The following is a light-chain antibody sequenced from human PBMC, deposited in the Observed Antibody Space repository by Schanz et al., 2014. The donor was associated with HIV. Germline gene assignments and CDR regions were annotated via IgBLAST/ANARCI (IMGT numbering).Light chain of an antibody. V-gene: IGLV2-14*03. J-gene: IGLJ2*01. CDR1: SSDVGDFNF. Sequence: QSALTQPASVSGSPGQSITISCTVASSDVGDFNFVSWYQQHPGKAPKLMIYDVTNRPSGVSNRFSGSKSGNTASLTISGLRAEDEADYYCSSHAGSNKVFGGGTKLTVL. CDR3: SSHAGSNKV. CDR2: DVT.